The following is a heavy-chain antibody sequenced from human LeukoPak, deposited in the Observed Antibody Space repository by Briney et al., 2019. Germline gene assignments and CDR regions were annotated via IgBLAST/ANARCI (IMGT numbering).Heavy chain of an antibody. CDR3: TRPGGSYYGFNAFDI. V-gene: IGHV4-30-2*01. D-gene: IGHD1-26*01. Sequence: SQTLSLTCTVFGGSISSGGYYWSWIRQPPGKGLEWIGYISHSGSTYYKSSLKSRVTISVDRSKNQFSLRMSSVTAADTAVYYCTRPGGSYYGFNAFDIWGQGTMVTVSS. CDR2: ISHSGST. J-gene: IGHJ3*02. CDR1: GGSISSGGYY.